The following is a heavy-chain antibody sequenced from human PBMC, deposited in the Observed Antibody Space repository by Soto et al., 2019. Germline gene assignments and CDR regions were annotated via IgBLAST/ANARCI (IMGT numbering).Heavy chain of an antibody. D-gene: IGHD2-2*01. CDR1: GFTFSSYS. Sequence: HPGGSLRLSCVASGFTFSSYSMNWVRQAPGKGLEWVSYISSSSSTIYYADSVKGRFTISRDNAKNSLYLQMNSLRAEDTALYYRASPSEENQLLFDWAQEPLFPFSS. CDR2: ISSSSSTI. J-gene: IGHJ4*02. V-gene: IGHV3-48*01. CDR3: ASPSEENQLLFD.